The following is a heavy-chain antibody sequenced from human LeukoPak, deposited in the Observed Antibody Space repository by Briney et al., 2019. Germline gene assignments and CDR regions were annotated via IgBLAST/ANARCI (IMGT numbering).Heavy chain of an antibody. V-gene: IGHV4-31*03. J-gene: IGHJ6*03. CDR3: TRNTGIAAVGNPSYYFYYYMDV. CDR1: GASISSGGFY. Sequence: SETLSLTCTVSGASISSGGFYWSWIRQYPGKGLEWIECVYDSGSTFYNPSLQSRVSISRDTSKNQFSLRVISVTAADTAVYFCTRNTGIAAVGNPSYYFYYYMDVWGKGTTVTVSS. D-gene: IGHD6-13*01. CDR2: VYDSGST.